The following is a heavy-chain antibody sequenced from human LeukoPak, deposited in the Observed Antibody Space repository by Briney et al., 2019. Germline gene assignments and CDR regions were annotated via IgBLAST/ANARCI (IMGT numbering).Heavy chain of an antibody. J-gene: IGHJ4*02. D-gene: IGHD3-22*01. CDR3: ARAPSGYYPYFGY. Sequence: GRSLRLSCAASGFTFRSYGMHWVRQAPGKGLEWVAVISYDGSNEYYVDSVKGRFTISRDNSKNTLYLQTDSLRAEDTAVYYCARAPSGYYPYFGYWGQGTLVTVSS. V-gene: IGHV3-30*03. CDR1: GFTFRSYG. CDR2: ISYDGSNE.